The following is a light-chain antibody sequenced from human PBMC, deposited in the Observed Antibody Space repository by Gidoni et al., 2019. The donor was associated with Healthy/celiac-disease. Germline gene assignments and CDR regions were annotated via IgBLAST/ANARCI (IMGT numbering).Light chain of an antibody. CDR2: GAS. V-gene: IGKV3-15*01. CDR3: QQYNNWPPFT. CDR1: QSVSSN. J-gene: IGKJ3*01. Sequence: IVMTHSPATLSVSPGERATLSCRASQSVSSNLAWYQQKPGQAPRLLIYGASTRATGIAARSSGRGSGKEITLTISSLQSEDVAVYYCQQYNNWPPFTFGPGTKVEIK.